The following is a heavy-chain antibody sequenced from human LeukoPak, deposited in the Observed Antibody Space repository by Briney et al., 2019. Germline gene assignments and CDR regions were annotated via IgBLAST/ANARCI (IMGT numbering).Heavy chain of an antibody. V-gene: IGHV1-69*13. CDR3: ARGRYCSSTSCYTGPDY. CDR2: IIPIFGTA. CDR1: GGTFSSYA. J-gene: IGHJ4*02. Sequence: AASVNVSCKASGGTFSSYAISWVRQAPGQGLEWMGGIIPIFGTANYAQKFQGRVTITADESTSTAYMELSGLRSEDTAVYYCARGRYCSSTSCYTGPDYWGQGTLVTVSS. D-gene: IGHD2-2*02.